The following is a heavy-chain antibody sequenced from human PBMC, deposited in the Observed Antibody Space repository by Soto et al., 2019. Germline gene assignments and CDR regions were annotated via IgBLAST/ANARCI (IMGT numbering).Heavy chain of an antibody. D-gene: IGHD2-2*01. CDR1: GYTFTSYD. Sequence: SLKVYCKAAGYTFTSYDINWVRQATGQGLEWMGWMNPNSGNTGYAQKFQGRVTMTRNTSISTAYMELSSLRSEDTAVYYCAIIYCSSTSCPDAFDIWGQGTMVTVSS. J-gene: IGHJ3*02. CDR2: MNPNSGNT. CDR3: AIIYCSSTSCPDAFDI. V-gene: IGHV1-8*01.